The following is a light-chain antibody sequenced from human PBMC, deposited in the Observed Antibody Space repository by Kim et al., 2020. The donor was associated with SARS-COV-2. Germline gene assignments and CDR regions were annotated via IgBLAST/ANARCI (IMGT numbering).Light chain of an antibody. CDR3: SSYTSSTTLL. V-gene: IGLV2-14*03. CDR2: DVS. J-gene: IGLJ2*01. Sequence: GQSITISGTGTSSDVGGYNSVSWFQQHPGKDPKLMIYDVSKRPSGVSDRFSGTQTGHTASLTISGLQAEDEADYYCSSYTSSTTLLFGGGTQLTVL. CDR1: SSDVGGYNS.